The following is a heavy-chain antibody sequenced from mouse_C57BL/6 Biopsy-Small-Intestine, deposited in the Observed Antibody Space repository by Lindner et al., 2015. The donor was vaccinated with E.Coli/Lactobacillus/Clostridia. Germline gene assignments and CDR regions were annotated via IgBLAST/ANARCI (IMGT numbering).Heavy chain of an antibody. CDR3: VCLHYTGFTYDYSDY. CDR2: ISPGSGGT. J-gene: IGHJ2*01. CDR1: GYVFTNYL. D-gene: IGHD1-2*01. V-gene: IGHV1-54*01. Sequence: QLQESGAELVRPGTSVKVSCKASGYVFTNYLIEWVKQRPGQGLEWIGVISPGSGGTNFNEKFRDKATLTADISSSTAYMQLSSLTSEDSAVYFCVCLHYTGFTYDYSDYWGQGTALTVSS.